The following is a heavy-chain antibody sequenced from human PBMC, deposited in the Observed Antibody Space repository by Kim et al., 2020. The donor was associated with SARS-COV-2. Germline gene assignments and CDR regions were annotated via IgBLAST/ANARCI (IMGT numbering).Heavy chain of an antibody. CDR1: GFTFSASA. Sequence: GGSLRLSCAASGFTFSASAMHWVRQASGKGLEWVGRIRSKPKNYATSYAASVTGRFTISSDDSTNTMYLQMDSLKPDDPAVYFCSRNSGKHGDRGFDNWG. CDR3: SRNSGKHGDRGFDN. D-gene: IGHD4-17*01. J-gene: IGHJ4*01. CDR2: IRSKPKNYAT. V-gene: IGHV3-73*01.